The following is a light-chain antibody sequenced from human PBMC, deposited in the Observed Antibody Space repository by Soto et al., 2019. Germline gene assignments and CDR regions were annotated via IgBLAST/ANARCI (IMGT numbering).Light chain of an antibody. Sequence: DIQMTQSPSSLSASVGDRVTITCRASQGISTYLAWYQQKPGKVPKLLIYAASTLQSGVPSRFSGSGSGTDFTLTIRSLKPEDVANYYCQKYNSAPLTFGGVTKVEI. J-gene: IGKJ4*01. V-gene: IGKV1-27*01. CDR2: AAS. CDR3: QKYNSAPLT. CDR1: QGISTY.